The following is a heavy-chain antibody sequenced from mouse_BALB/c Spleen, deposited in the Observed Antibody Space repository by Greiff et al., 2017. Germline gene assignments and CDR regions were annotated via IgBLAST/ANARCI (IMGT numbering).Heavy chain of an antibody. V-gene: IGHV5-4*02. J-gene: IGHJ2*01. D-gene: IGHD3-3*01. CDR3: ARDRGGQEFDY. Sequence: EVMLVESGGGLVKPGGSLKLSCAASGFTFSDYYMYWVRQTPEKRLEWVATISDGGSYTYYPDSVKGRFTISRDNAKNNLYLQMSSLKSEDTAMYYCARDRGGQEFDYWGQGTTLTVSS. CDR2: ISDGGSYT. CDR1: GFTFSDYY.